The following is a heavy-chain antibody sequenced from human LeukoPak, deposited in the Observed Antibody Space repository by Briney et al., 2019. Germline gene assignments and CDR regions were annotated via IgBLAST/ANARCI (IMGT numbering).Heavy chain of an antibody. D-gene: IGHD4-17*01. Sequence: SETLSLTCAVYGGSFSGYYWSWIRQPPGKGLEWIGEINHSGSTNYNPSLKSRVTISVDTSKNQFSLKLSSVTAADTAVYYCARGGGRDYGDFSPFDYWGQGTLVTVSS. CDR2: INHSGST. CDR1: GGSFSGYY. CDR3: ARGGGRDYGDFSPFDY. J-gene: IGHJ4*02. V-gene: IGHV4-34*01.